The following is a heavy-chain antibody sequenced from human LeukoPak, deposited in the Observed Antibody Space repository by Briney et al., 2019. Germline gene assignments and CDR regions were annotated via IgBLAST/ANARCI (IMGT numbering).Heavy chain of an antibody. V-gene: IGHV4-59*01. Sequence: PSETLSLTCTVSGGSISSYYWSWIRQPPGEGMEWIGYIYYSESTNYNPSLKSRVTISVDTSKNQFSLKLSSVTAADTAVYYCARDYYDSSGYPNWFDPWGQGTLVTVSS. CDR2: IYYSEST. D-gene: IGHD3-22*01. CDR3: ARDYYDSSGYPNWFDP. CDR1: GGSISSYY. J-gene: IGHJ5*02.